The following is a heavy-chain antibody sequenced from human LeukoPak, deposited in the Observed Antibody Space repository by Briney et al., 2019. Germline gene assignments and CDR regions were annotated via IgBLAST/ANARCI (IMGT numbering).Heavy chain of an antibody. CDR1: GFTFSSYA. CDR3: AKKEAYYYGSGSDYFDY. J-gene: IGHJ4*02. V-gene: IGHV3-23*01. Sequence: GGSLRLSRAASGFTFSSYAMSWVRQAPGKGLEWVSAISGSGGSTNYADSVKGRFTISRDNSKNTLYLQMNSLRAEDTAVYYCAKKEAYYYGSGSDYFDYWGQGTLVTVSS. D-gene: IGHD3-10*01. CDR2: ISGSGGST.